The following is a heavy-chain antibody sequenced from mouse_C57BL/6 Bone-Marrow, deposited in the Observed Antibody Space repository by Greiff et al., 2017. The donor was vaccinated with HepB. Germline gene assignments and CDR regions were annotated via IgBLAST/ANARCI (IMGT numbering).Heavy chain of an antibody. D-gene: IGHD4-1*01. CDR1: GYSITSGYY. V-gene: IGHV3-6*01. CDR2: ISYDGSN. Sequence: ESGPGLVKPSQSLSLTCSVTGYSITSGYYWNWIRQFPGNKLEWMGYISYDGSNNYNPSLKNRISITRDTSKNQFFLKLNSVTTEDTATYYCARDEAGTVAYWGQGTLVTVSA. J-gene: IGHJ3*01. CDR3: ARDEAGTVAY.